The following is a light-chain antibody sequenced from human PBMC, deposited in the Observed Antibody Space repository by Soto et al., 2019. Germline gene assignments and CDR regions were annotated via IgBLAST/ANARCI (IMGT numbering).Light chain of an antibody. J-gene: IGLJ2*01. CDR2: DVN. Sequence: QSALTQPASVSASPGQSITISCTGTSSDVGAYNYVSWYQQHPGKVPKLMIFDVNNRPSGVSTRFSGSKSGNTASLTISGLQAEDEADYYCASYTSTSTLAFGGGTKLTVL. V-gene: IGLV2-14*03. CDR1: SSDVGAYNY. CDR3: ASYTSTSTLA.